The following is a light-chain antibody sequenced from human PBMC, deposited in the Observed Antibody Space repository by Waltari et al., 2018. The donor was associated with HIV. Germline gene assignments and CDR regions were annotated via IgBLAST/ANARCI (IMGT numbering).Light chain of an antibody. J-gene: IGLJ2*01. Sequence: QSALTQPASVSGSPGQSITIPCTGTSRAVGSSHYVSWYLQPPGTAPKLMIFEVSNRPSGISDRFSGSKSGNTASLTISGLQAEDEADYYCSSLTTTNTLIFGGGTKVTVL. V-gene: IGLV2-14*01. CDR3: SSLTTTNTLI. CDR1: SRAVGSSHY. CDR2: EVS.